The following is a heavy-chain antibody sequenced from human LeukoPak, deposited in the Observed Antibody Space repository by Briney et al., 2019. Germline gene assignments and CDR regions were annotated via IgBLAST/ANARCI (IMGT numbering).Heavy chain of an antibody. J-gene: IGHJ4*02. D-gene: IGHD2-21*01. Sequence: QAGGSLRLSCVASGFSFSRDSMNWVCQAPGKGLEWISYISYDSMIKYYADSVRGRFTISRDSAKDSLYLQMHSLRAEDTAVYYCARVSDCGGDCYPGLFDSWGLGTLVTVSS. CDR3: ARVSDCGGDCYPGLFDS. V-gene: IGHV3-48*01. CDR2: ISYDSMIK. CDR1: GFSFSRDS.